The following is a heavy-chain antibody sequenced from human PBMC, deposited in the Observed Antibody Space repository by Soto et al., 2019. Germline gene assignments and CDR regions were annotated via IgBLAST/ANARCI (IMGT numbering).Heavy chain of an antibody. Sequence: ASVKVSCKASGYTFTSYAMHWVRQAPGQRLEWMGWINAGNGNTKYSQKFQGRDTITRDTSASTAYMELSSLRSEDTAVYFCARAPREVFGVVIVYFDYWGQGTLVTVSS. CDR1: GYTFTSYA. CDR2: INAGNGNT. J-gene: IGHJ4*02. D-gene: IGHD3-3*01. CDR3: ARAPREVFGVVIVYFDY. V-gene: IGHV1-3*01.